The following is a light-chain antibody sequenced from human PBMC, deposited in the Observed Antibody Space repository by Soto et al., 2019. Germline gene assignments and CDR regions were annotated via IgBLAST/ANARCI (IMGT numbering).Light chain of an antibody. CDR3: QQYRSWPRT. J-gene: IGKJ1*01. V-gene: IGKV3-20*01. CDR2: GAS. CDR1: QSFNSIY. Sequence: EIVLTQSPGTLSLSPGERATLSCRASQSFNSIYLAWYQQKPGQAPRLLIYGASTRATDMPGTFSGRGSGTEFTLTITSLRPEDFGVYYCQQYRSWPRTFGQGTKVDI.